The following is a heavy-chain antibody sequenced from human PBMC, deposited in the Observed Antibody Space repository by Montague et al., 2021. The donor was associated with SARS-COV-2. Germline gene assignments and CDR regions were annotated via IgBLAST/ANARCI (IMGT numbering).Heavy chain of an antibody. CDR1: GGSISSYY. V-gene: IGHV4-59*01. Sequence: SETLSLTCTVSGGSISSYYWSWIRQPPGKGLEWIGYIYYSGSTNYNPSLKRRVTISVDTSKNQFSLKLSSVTAADTAVYYCARALYCSGGSCYPNWFDPWGQGTLVTVSS. J-gene: IGHJ5*02. D-gene: IGHD2-15*01. CDR3: ARALYCSGGSCYPNWFDP. CDR2: IYYSGST.